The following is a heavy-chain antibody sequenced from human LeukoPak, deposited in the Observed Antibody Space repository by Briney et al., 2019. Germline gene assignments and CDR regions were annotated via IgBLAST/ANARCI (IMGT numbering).Heavy chain of an antibody. CDR3: ARASDKMNWFDP. D-gene: IGHD3-10*01. CDR1: GGSISSGDYY. J-gene: IGHJ5*02. CDR2: IYYSGST. Sequence: SETLSLTCTVSGGSISSGDYYWSWIRQPPGKGLEWIGYIYYSGSTYYNPSLKSRVTISVDTSKNQFSLKLSSVTAADTAVYYCARASDKMNWFDPWSQGTLVTVSS. V-gene: IGHV4-30-4*01.